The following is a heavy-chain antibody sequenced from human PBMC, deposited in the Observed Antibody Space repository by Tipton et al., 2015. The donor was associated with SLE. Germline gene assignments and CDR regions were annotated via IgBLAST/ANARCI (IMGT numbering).Heavy chain of an antibody. V-gene: IGHV4-38-2*02. Sequence: TLSLTCTVSGYSISSGYYWGWIRQPPGKGLEWIGSIYHSGSTYYNPSLKSRVTISVDTSKNQFSLKLSSVTAADTAVYYCARHGGSGKYYRTLDYWGQGILVTVSS. J-gene: IGHJ4*02. CDR2: IYHSGST. D-gene: IGHD3-10*01. CDR1: GYSISSGYY. CDR3: ARHGGSGKYYRTLDY.